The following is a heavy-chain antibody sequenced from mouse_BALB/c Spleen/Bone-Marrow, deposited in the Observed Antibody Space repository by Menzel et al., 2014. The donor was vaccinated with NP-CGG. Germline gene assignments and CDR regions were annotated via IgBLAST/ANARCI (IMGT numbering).Heavy chain of an antibody. CDR2: IYPGSGST. J-gene: IGHJ4*01. Sequence: QVQLKESGPELVKPGASVKMSCKASGYTFTDYVISWVKQRTGQGLEWIGEIYPGSGSTYYNEKFKGKATLTADKSSNTAYMQLSSLTSEDSAVYFCASRGEVRRHYYAMDCWGQGTSVTVSS. CDR3: ASRGEVRRHYYAMDC. D-gene: IGHD2-14*01. V-gene: IGHV1-77*01. CDR1: GYTFTDYV.